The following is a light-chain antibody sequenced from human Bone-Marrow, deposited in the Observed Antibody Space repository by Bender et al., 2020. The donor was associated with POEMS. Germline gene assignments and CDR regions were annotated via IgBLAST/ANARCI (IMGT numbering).Light chain of an antibody. Sequence: QSVLTQPPSASGTPGQRVTISCSAGSSNIGAHAVNWYQHLPGTAPKLLIYSSHLRPSEVPDRFSGARSGTSASLDIGGLQFDDGADYYCTVWDDSLNGWVFGGGTKLTVL. J-gene: IGLJ3*02. V-gene: IGLV1-44*01. CDR1: SSNIGAHA. CDR3: TVWDDSLNGWV. CDR2: SSH.